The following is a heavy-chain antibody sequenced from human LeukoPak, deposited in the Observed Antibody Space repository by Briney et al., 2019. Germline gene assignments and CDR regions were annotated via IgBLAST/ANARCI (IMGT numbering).Heavy chain of an antibody. V-gene: IGHV3-48*01. J-gene: IGHJ5*02. Sequence: PGGSLRLSCAASGFSFSDYIMNWVRQAPGKGLEWISYITSTSSTIYYADSVKGRFTISRDNAKNSLYLQMNSLRAEDTAVYYCAKVYSSSWYEIDPWGQGTLVTVSS. CDR2: ITSTSSTI. CDR3: AKVYSSSWYEIDP. CDR1: GFSFSDYI. D-gene: IGHD6-13*01.